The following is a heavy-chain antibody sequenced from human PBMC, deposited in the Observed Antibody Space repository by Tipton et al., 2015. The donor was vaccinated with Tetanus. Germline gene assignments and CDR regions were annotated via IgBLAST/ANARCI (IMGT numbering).Heavy chain of an antibody. D-gene: IGHD2-2*01. V-gene: IGHV5-51*01. CDR1: GFDFGTSW. Sequence: QLVQSGPEVKRPGESLKISCTASGFDFGTSWIGWVRRLPGAGLEWLGIIFPRDSDTKYSPSFVGRVSISVDKSTSTAFLQWTSREASDTATYYCARDAAQTSVHFDSRGQGTLVTVSS. J-gene: IGHJ4*02. CDR2: IFPRDSDT. CDR3: ARDAAQTSVHFDS.